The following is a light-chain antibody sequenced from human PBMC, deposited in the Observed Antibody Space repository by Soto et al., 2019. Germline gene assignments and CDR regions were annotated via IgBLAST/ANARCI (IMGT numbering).Light chain of an antibody. CDR2: GNI. J-gene: IGLJ1*01. CDR3: ATWDDSLDVHV. V-gene: IGLV1-40*01. Sequence: QSVLTQPPSVSGAPGQRVTISCTGSSSNIGAGYHVHWYQQIPGTAPKLLIYGNIIRPSGVPDRFSGSKSGTSVSLAITGLRTEDEADYYCATWDDSLDVHVFGTGTKLTVL. CDR1: SSNIGAGYH.